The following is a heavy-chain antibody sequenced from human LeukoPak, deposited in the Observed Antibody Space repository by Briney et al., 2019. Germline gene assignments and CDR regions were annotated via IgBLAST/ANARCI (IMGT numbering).Heavy chain of an antibody. CDR2: INPSGGST. D-gene: IGHD3-10*01. CDR1: GYTFTSYY. Sequence: GASVKVSCKASGYTFTSYYMHWVRQAPGQGLEWMGIINPSGGSTSYAQKFQGRVTMTRDMSTSTVYMELSSLRSEDTAVYYCARGHKNYYGSGSYTEIDYWGQGTLVTVSS. V-gene: IGHV1-46*01. J-gene: IGHJ4*02. CDR3: ARGHKNYYGSGSYTEIDY.